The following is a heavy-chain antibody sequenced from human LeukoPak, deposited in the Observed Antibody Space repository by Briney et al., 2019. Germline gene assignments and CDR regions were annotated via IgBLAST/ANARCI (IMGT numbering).Heavy chain of an antibody. Sequence: RASVKVSCKASGYTFTGYYMHWVRQAPGQGLEWMGWINPNSGGTNYAQKFQGRVTMTRDTSISTAYMELSRLRSDDTAVYYCARVGETVGAMGPRYYYYMDVWGKGTTVTVSS. CDR2: INPNSGGT. J-gene: IGHJ6*03. V-gene: IGHV1-2*02. CDR3: ARVGETVGAMGPRYYYYMDV. CDR1: GYTFTGYY. D-gene: IGHD1-26*01.